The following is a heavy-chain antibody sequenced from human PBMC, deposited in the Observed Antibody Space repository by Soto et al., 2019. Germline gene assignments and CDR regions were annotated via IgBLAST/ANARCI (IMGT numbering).Heavy chain of an antibody. CDR3: ARRPYDSSGYRAFDI. Sequence: PGESLKISCKGSGYSLTSYWIDWVRQMPGKGLEWMGIIYPGDSDTRYSPSFQGQVTISADKSISTAYLQWSSLKASDTAMYYCARRPYDSSGYRAFDIWGQGTMVTVSS. CDR2: IYPGDSDT. J-gene: IGHJ3*02. CDR1: GYSLTSYW. V-gene: IGHV5-51*01. D-gene: IGHD3-22*01.